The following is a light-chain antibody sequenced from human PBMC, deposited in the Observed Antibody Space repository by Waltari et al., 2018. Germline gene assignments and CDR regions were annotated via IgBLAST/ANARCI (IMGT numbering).Light chain of an antibody. CDR3: QKYNRAPFT. V-gene: IGKV1-27*01. CDR1: QGISTY. Sequence: DIQMTQSPSSLSASIGDRVTITCRASQGISTYLVWYRQKPGKVPKLLIYAASTLQSGVPSRFSGSGSGTDFTLTISGLQPEDAATYYCQKYNRAPFTFGPGTKVHIK. CDR2: AAS. J-gene: IGKJ3*01.